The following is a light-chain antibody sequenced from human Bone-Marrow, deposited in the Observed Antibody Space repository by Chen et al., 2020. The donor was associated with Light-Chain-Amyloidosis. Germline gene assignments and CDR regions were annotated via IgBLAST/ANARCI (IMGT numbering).Light chain of an antibody. V-gene: IGLV2-14*01. J-gene: IGLJ1*01. CDR1: SSDVGDFNY. CDR3: ISYTSRSIHV. CDR2: EAS. Sequence: QSALTQPASVSGSPGQSITISCTGSSSDVGDFNYVSWYQRHPGKAPKLIISEASNWPSGASNRFSGSKSGNTVSLTISVLQSEDQSDHYCISYTSRSIHVFAPGSKVTVL.